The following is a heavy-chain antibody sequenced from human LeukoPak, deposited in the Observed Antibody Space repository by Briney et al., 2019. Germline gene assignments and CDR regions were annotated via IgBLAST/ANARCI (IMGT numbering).Heavy chain of an antibody. Sequence: ASVKVSCKVSGYTLTELSMHWVRQAPGKGLEWMGGFDPEDGETIYAQKFQGRVTMTEDTSTDTAYMELSSLRSEDTAVYYCATGLATNHATVGKLAAATYYYYMDVWGKGTTVTVSS. CDR3: ATGLATNHATVGKLAAATYYYYMDV. CDR1: GYTLTELS. J-gene: IGHJ6*03. CDR2: FDPEDGET. D-gene: IGHD6-13*01. V-gene: IGHV1-24*01.